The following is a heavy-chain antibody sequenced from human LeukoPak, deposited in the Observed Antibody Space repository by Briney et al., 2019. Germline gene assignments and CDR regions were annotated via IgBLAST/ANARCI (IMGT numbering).Heavy chain of an antibody. Sequence: GGSLRLSCAASGFTFSSYEMNWVRQAPGKGLEWVSYISSSGSTIHYADSVKGRFTISRDNAKNSLYLQMNSLRAEDTAVYYCARPYGDYYYYYYMDVWGKGTTVTASS. CDR3: ARPYGDYYYYYYMDV. J-gene: IGHJ6*03. V-gene: IGHV3-48*03. CDR2: ISSSGSTI. CDR1: GFTFSSYE. D-gene: IGHD4-17*01.